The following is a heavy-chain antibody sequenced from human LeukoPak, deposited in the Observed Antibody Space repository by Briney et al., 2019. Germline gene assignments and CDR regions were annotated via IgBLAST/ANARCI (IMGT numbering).Heavy chain of an antibody. V-gene: IGHV4-39*02. CDR1: GDSISSSRSY. CDR3: ARDREEGYSSSWYWFDP. D-gene: IGHD6-13*01. J-gene: IGHJ5*02. Sequence: PSETLSLTCTVSGDSISSSRSYWGWIRQPPGKGLEWIGSIYYSGSTYYNTSLKSRVTISVDTSKNQFSLNLNSVTAADTAVYFCARDREEGYSSSWYWFDPWGQGTLVTVSS. CDR2: IYYSGST.